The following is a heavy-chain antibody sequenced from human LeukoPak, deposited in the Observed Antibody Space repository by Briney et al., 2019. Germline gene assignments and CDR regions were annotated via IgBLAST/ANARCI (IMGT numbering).Heavy chain of an antibody. CDR2: IRYDGSNK. CDR1: GSTFSSYG. Sequence: GGSLRLSCAASGSTFSSYGMHWVRQAPGKGLEWVAFIRYDGSNKYYADSVKGRFTISRDNAKNSLYLQMNSLRAEDTAVYYCARRNGQDIVATFRRRYYFDYWGQGTLVTVSS. CDR3: ARRNGQDIVATFRRRYYFDY. V-gene: IGHV3-30*02. D-gene: IGHD5-12*01. J-gene: IGHJ4*02.